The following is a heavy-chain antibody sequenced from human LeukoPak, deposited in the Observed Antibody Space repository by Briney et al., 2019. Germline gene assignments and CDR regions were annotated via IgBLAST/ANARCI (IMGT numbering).Heavy chain of an antibody. D-gene: IGHD2-2*01. Sequence: ASVTVSCKASGYTFTNYAINWVRQAPGHGLEWMGWINTNTGNPTYAQGFTGRFVFSLDTSVSTTYLQISSLKAEDNAVYYCARDPGDDIAVPGDPWGQGTLVSLSS. CDR1: GYTFTNYA. J-gene: IGHJ5*02. CDR3: ARDPGDDIAVPGDP. CDR2: INTNTGNP. V-gene: IGHV7-4-1*02.